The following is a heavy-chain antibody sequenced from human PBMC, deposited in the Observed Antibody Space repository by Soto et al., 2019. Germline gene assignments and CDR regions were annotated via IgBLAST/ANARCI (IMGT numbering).Heavy chain of an antibody. CDR1: GGTFSSYA. CDR3: ARRRDRYNWGYYFDY. Sequence: QVQLVQSGAEVKKPGSSVNVSCKASGGTFSSYAISWVRQAPGQGLEWMGGIIPIFGTANYAQKFQGRVTIPADESTSPAYRELSSLRSEDTAVYYCARRRDRYNWGYYFDYWGQGTLVTVSS. D-gene: IGHD3-16*01. CDR2: IIPIFGTA. J-gene: IGHJ4*02. V-gene: IGHV1-69*12.